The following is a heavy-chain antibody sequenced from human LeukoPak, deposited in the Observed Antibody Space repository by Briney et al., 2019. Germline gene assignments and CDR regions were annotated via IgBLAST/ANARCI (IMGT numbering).Heavy chain of an antibody. V-gene: IGHV4-59*01. D-gene: IGHD3-22*01. CDR3: ARGGPRYYYDSSGYYSGADY. Sequence: SETLSLTCTVSGGSISSYYWSWIRQPPGKGLEWIGYIYYSASTNYNPSLKSRVTISVDTSKNQFSLKLSSVTAADTAVYYCARGGPRYYYDSSGYYSGADYWGQGTLVTVSS. CDR2: IYYSAST. CDR1: GGSISSYY. J-gene: IGHJ4*02.